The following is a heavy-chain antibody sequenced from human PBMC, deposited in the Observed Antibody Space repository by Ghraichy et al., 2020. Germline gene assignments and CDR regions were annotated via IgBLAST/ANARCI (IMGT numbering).Heavy chain of an antibody. Sequence: SETLSLTCTVSGVSMDACYCSFIRQPPGGGLQWIGYIHFRCGPTFNPSLEVRVSFSLDSSNTQFSLNLASVTAAATAIYYCATGYFDSSGYPSGGEVELDYWGTGTRVPVSS. CDR3: ATGYFDSSGYPSGGEVELDY. V-gene: IGHV4-59*01. CDR1: GVSMDACY. CDR2: IHFRCGP. D-gene: IGHD3-22*01. J-gene: IGHJ4*02.